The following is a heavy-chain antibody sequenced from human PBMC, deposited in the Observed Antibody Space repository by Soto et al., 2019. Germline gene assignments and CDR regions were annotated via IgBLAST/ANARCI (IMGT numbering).Heavy chain of an antibody. D-gene: IGHD2-15*01. CDR1: GISVSTSDYC. CDR3: AGFVVPASRNSDFDY. J-gene: IGHJ4*02. V-gene: IGHV4-39*01. CDR2: IYYSGST. Sequence: SETLSLTCTVSGISVSTSDYCWGWVRQPPGKGLDWIGNIYYSGSTFYNPSLRSRVTLSVDTSKNQFSLRLNSVTVADTAVYFCAGFVVPASRNSDFDYWGQGTLVTVSS.